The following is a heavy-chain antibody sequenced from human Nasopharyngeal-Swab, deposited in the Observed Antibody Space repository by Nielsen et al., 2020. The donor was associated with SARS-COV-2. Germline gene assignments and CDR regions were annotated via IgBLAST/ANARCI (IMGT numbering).Heavy chain of an antibody. CDR1: CGSISRSSYY. CDR3: VGSSWYGDYYYYYGRDV. J-gene: IGHJ6*02. Sequence: SCTVSCGSISRSSYYWGWIRQPPGKGLEWIGSIYYSGSTYYNPSLKSRVTISVDTSKNQFSLKLSSVTAADTAVYYCVGSSWYGDYYYYYGRDVWGQGTTVTVSS. CDR2: IYYSGST. D-gene: IGHD6-13*01. V-gene: IGHV4-39*07.